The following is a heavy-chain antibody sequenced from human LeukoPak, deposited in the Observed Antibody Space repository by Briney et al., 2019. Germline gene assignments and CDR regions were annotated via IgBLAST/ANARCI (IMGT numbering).Heavy chain of an antibody. Sequence: PGGSLILSCAASGFTFSSYAMSWVRQAPGKGLEWVSAISGSGGSTYYADSVKGRFTISRDNSKSTLYLQMNSLRAEDTAVYYCAKEALRLGELSFAYFDYWGQGTLVTVSS. CDR2: ISGSGGST. CDR3: AKEALRLGELSFAYFDY. CDR1: GFTFSSYA. V-gene: IGHV3-23*01. D-gene: IGHD3-16*02. J-gene: IGHJ4*02.